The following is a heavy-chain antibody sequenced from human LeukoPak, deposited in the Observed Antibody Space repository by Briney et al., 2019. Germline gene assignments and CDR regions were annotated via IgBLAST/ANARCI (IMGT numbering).Heavy chain of an antibody. J-gene: IGHJ4*02. V-gene: IGHV3-23*01. D-gene: IGHD2-2*03. CDR3: AKDSHWILFDD. CDR1: GFTFSTSG. Sequence: GGSLRLSCAASGFTFSTSGMNWVRQAPGKGLEWVSGIGGSGTRTYYADSVKGRFTISRDNSKNTLYLQMNSLRDEDTAVYYCAKDSHWILFDDWGQGTLVTVSS. CDR2: IGGSGTRT.